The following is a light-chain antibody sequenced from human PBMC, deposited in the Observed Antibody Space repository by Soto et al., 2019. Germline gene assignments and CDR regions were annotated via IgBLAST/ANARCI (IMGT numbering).Light chain of an antibody. CDR2: DVS. Sequence: QSALTQPASVSRSPGQSIAISCTGTSSDVGGYKYVSWYQQHPGKAPKLMIYDVSNRPSGVSDRFSGSKSGNTASLTISGLQAEDEADYYCTPYTSSSTYVFGTGTKVTVL. J-gene: IGLJ1*01. CDR3: TPYTSSSTYV. CDR1: SSDVGGYKY. V-gene: IGLV2-14*01.